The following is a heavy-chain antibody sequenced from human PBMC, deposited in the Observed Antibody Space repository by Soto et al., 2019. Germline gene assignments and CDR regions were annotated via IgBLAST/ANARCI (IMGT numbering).Heavy chain of an antibody. CDR3: ARLGYSSSWYGGDRFDF. CDR1: GGTFGSSP. D-gene: IGHD6-13*01. V-gene: IGHV1-69*01. Sequence: QVQLVQSGAEVKKPGSSVKVSCKASGGTFGSSPTSGFRQAPGQGRGWSGGFIPIFGTANYAKKFQGKVTITADESTSTAYMALSSLRSEDTAVYYCARLGYSSSWYGGDRFDFWGQGPLVTVSS. J-gene: IGHJ4*02. CDR2: FIPIFGTA.